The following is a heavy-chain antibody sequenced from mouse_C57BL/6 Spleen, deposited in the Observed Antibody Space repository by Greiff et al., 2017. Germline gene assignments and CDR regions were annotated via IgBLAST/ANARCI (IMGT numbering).Heavy chain of an antibody. CDR3: ARLRQGAYDY. CDR2: INPSSGYT. Sequence: VQVVESGAELARPGASVKMSCKASGYTFTSYTMHWVKQRPGQGLEWIGYINPSSGYTKYNQKFKDKATLTADKSSSTAYMQLSSLTSEDSAVYYCARLRQGAYDYWGQGTTLTVSS. V-gene: IGHV1-4*01. D-gene: IGHD2-12*01. J-gene: IGHJ2*01. CDR1: GYTFTSYT.